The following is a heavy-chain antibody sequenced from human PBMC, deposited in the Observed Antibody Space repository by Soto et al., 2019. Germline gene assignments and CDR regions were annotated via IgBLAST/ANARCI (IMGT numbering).Heavy chain of an antibody. Sequence: GKGLLWVSRISVDGGDTSYADSVKGRFTISRDNAKNSLYLQMNSLRAEDTAVYYCARDKDYGDYIDAFDIWGQGTMVTVSS. D-gene: IGHD4-17*01. CDR3: ARDKDYGDYIDAFDI. V-gene: IGHV3-74*01. CDR2: ISVDGGDT. J-gene: IGHJ3*02.